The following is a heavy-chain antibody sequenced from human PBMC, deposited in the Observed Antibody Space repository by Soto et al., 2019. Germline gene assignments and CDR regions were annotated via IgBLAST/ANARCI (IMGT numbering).Heavy chain of an antibody. J-gene: IGHJ5*02. CDR2: ITSSSTTI. CDR1: GFTFSSYS. V-gene: IGHV3-48*01. CDR3: ARDLYGEEEFDP. Sequence: EVQLVEAVGGLVQPGESLRLSCAASGFTFSSYSMNWVRQAPGKGLESVSFITSSSTTIYYADSVKGRFTISRDNAKNSLYLKINSLRAKDPDLYYCARDLYGEEEFDPWGQGTLVTVSS. D-gene: IGHD4-17*01.